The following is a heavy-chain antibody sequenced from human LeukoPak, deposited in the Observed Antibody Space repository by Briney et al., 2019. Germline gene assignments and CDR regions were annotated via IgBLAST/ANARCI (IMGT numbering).Heavy chain of an antibody. D-gene: IGHD3-16*02. J-gene: IGHJ3*02. CDR3: TREGVYSPDPSSYHRDAFDI. CDR2: IIPILDVA. V-gene: IGHV1-69*04. CDR1: GGSFNSYV. Sequence: ASVKVSCKASGGSFNSYVITWVRQAPGQGLEWMGRIIPILDVANFAQKFQGRVTITADKSTNTAHMELSSLRSEDTAVYYCTREGVYSPDPSSYHRDAFDIWGRGTVVTVSS.